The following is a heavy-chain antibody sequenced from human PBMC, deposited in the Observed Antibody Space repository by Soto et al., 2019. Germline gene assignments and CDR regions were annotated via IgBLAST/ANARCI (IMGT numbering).Heavy chain of an antibody. CDR2: ISSSGSTI. CDR1: GFPFSSYE. Sequence: GGSLRLSCAASGFPFSSYEMNWVRQAPGKGLEWVSYISSSGSTIYYADSVKGRFTISRDNAKNSLYLQMNSLRAEDTAVYYCARDSLRDAFDIWGQGTMVT. CDR3: ARDSLRDAFDI. V-gene: IGHV3-48*03. J-gene: IGHJ3*02.